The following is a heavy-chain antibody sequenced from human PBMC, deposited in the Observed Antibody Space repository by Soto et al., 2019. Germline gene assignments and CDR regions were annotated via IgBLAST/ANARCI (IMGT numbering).Heavy chain of an antibody. D-gene: IGHD7-27*01. CDR2: IWHDGTNK. J-gene: IGHJ4*02. Sequence: QVQLVESGGGVVQPGRSLRLSCAASGFTFSTWGMHWVRQTPGKGLEWVAVIWHDGTNKYYADSVKGRFIISRDNSKNTLYLEVNSLRVEDTAVYYCARHGPNWGKDFDSWGQGTLVTVSS. V-gene: IGHV3-33*01. CDR1: GFTFSTWG. CDR3: ARHGPNWGKDFDS.